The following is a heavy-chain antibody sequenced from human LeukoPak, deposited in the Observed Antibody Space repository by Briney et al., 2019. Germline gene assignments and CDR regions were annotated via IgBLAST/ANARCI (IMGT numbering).Heavy chain of an antibody. J-gene: IGHJ6*02. CDR1: GGSISSGGYY. Sequence: SETLSLTCTVSGGSISSGGYYWSWIRQHPGKGLEWIGYIYYSGSTYYNPSLKSRVTISVDTSKNQFSLKLSSVTAADTAVYYCARDRGFVVRGVMDYGMDVWGQGTTVTASS. CDR3: ARDRGFVVRGVMDYGMDV. V-gene: IGHV4-31*03. D-gene: IGHD3-10*01. CDR2: IYYSGST.